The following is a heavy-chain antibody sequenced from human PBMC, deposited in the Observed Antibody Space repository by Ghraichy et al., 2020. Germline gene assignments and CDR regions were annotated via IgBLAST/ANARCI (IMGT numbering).Heavy chain of an antibody. CDR2: ISGSGGST. CDR3: AKEGGWSPQGNYFDY. V-gene: IGHV3-23*01. CDR1: GFTFSNYA. Sequence: GGSLRLSCAASGFTFSNYAMSWVRQAPGKGLEWVSGISGSGGSTSYADSVKGRFTISRDNSKNTLYLQMNSLRAEDTAVYYCAKEGGWSPQGNYFDYWGQGTLVTVSS. D-gene: IGHD6-19*01. J-gene: IGHJ4*02.